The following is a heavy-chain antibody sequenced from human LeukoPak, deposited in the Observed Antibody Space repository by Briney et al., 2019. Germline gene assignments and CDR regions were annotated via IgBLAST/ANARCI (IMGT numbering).Heavy chain of an antibody. CDR2: INPNSGGT. CDR3: ARQRGSDSSGFNAFDI. CDR1: GYTFTGYY. Sequence: ASVKVSCKASGYTFTGYYMHWVRQAPGQGLEWMGWINPNSGGTNHAQKFQGWVTMTRDTSISTAYMELSRLRSDDTAVYYCARQRGSDSSGFNAFDIWGQGTMVTVSS. D-gene: IGHD3-22*01. V-gene: IGHV1-2*04. J-gene: IGHJ3*02.